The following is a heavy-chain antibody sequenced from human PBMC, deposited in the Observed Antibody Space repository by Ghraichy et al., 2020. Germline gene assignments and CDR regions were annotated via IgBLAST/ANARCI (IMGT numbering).Heavy chain of an antibody. V-gene: IGHV3-23*01. Sequence: GESLNISCAASALNFNSHGMSWVRQAPGKGPEWVSTISASGTITYYADSVKGRFTISRDNSKDTLYLQMSSLRADDTAIYYCVKNPSRGEQWLDNWFDPWGQGTLVSVSS. D-gene: IGHD6-19*01. CDR1: ALNFNSHG. CDR2: ISASGTIT. CDR3: VKNPSRGEQWLDNWFDP. J-gene: IGHJ5*02.